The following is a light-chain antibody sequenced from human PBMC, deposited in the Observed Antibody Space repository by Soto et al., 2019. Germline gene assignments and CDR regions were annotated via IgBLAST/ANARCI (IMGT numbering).Light chain of an antibody. J-gene: IGKJ5*01. CDR2: GAS. Sequence: EIVITHSPATLSVAPVERATLSCRASQSVRSNLAWYQQKPGQAPRLLIYGASTRATGIPARFSGSGSGTEFTLTISSLQSEDFAVYYCQQYNNWPPITFGQGTRLEIK. CDR1: QSVRSN. CDR3: QQYNNWPPIT. V-gene: IGKV3-15*01.